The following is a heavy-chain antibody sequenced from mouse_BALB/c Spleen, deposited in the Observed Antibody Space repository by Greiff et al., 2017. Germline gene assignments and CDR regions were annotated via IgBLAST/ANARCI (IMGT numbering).Heavy chain of an antibody. J-gene: IGHJ2*01. CDR3: ARDPAYLFDY. CDR1: GFTFSSYG. V-gene: IGHV5-6-3*01. Sequence: EVKLVESGGGLVQPGGSLKLSCAASGFTFSSYGMSWVRQTPDKRLELVATINSNGGSTYYPDSVKGRFTISRDNAKNTLYLQMSSLKSEDTAMYYCARDPAYLFDYWGQGTTLTVSS. CDR2: INSNGGST. D-gene: IGHD5-5*01.